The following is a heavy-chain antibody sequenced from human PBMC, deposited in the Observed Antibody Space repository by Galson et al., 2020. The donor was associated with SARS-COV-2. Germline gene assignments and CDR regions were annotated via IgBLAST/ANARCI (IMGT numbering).Heavy chain of an antibody. J-gene: IGHJ3*02. D-gene: IGHD3-3*01. CDR3: VTGGLLENLYGPDGFEM. CDR1: GFTFSHAW. CDR2: IKSKTDGGTT. Sequence: GGSLRLSCAASGFTFSHAWMTWVRQAPGKGLEWVGRIKSKTDGGTTNYAAPVKGRFTISRDDSKKALYLQMNSLKTEDTAVYYCVTGGLLENLYGPDGFEMWGQGTMVTVSS. V-gene: IGHV3-15*01.